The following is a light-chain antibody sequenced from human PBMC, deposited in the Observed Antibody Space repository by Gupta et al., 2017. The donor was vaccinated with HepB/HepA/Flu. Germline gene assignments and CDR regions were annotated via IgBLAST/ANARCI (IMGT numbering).Light chain of an antibody. Sequence: SSELTQDPAVSVALGQTVRITCQGDSLRSYYASWYQQKPGQAPVLVIYGRNNRPSGIPDRFSCSSSGNTASLTITGAQAEDEADYYCNARDSSGNHLEVFGEGTKLTVL. J-gene: IGLJ2*01. CDR3: NARDSSGNHLEV. V-gene: IGLV3-19*01. CDR1: SLRSYY. CDR2: GRN.